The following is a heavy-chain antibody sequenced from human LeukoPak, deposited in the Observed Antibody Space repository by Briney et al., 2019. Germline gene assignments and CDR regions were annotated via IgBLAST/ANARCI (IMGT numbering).Heavy chain of an antibody. CDR1: GGSMNNANW. CDR3: ARDPADYDSSGYFNDAFDI. V-gene: IGHV4-4*02. CDR2: IYYSGST. Sequence: SETLSLTCAVSGGSMNNANWWSWVRQPPGKGLEWIGSIYYSGSTYYNPSLKSRVTISVDTSKNQFSLKLSSVTAADTAVYYCARDPADYDSSGYFNDAFDIWGQGTMVTVSS. J-gene: IGHJ3*02. D-gene: IGHD3-22*01.